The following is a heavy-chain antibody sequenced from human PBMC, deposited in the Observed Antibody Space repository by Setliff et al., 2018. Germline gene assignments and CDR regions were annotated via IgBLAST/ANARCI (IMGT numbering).Heavy chain of an antibody. J-gene: IGHJ4*02. CDR3: ARDPGVHSGTWCLDS. Sequence: SETLSLTCNVSGVSFSSTTFYWAWIRQSPGKGLEWIGSVSFFGSAYYNPSLQSRGAISLDTSRNQFSLELSSVTAADTAVYYCARDPGVHSGTWCLDSWGQGTQVTVS. CDR2: VSFFGSA. V-gene: IGHV4-39*07. CDR1: GVSFSSTTFY. D-gene: IGHD2-8*01.